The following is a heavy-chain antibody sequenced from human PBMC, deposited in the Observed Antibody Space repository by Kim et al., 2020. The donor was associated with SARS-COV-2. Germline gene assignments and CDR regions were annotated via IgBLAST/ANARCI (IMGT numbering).Heavy chain of an antibody. CDR3: AKYSSSCFDY. J-gene: IGHJ4*02. V-gene: IGHV3-30-3*02. D-gene: IGHD6-13*01. Sequence: NKYYADSVKGRFTISRDNSKNTLYLQMNSLRADDTAVYYCAKYSSSCFDYWGQGTLVTVSS. CDR2: NK.